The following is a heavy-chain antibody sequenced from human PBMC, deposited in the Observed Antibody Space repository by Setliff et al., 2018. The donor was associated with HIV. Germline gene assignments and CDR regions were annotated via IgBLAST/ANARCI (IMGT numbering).Heavy chain of an antibody. CDR3: ARDGMSSHYYYGMDV. J-gene: IGHJ6*02. CDR2: SSPTSSSK. V-gene: IGHV3-11*05. CDR1: GFTFSDSY. Sequence: GGSLRLSCAASGFTFSDSYMSWIRQAPGKGLQWVSDSSPTSSSKLYAESVKGRFTISRDNAKNSLYLQMNSLRAEDTAVYYCARDGMSSHYYYGMDVWGQGTTVTVSS. D-gene: IGHD6-6*01.